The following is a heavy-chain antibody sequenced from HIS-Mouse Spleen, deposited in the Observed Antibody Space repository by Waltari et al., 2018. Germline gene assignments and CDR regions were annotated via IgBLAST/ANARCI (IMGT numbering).Heavy chain of an antibody. D-gene: IGHD6-19*01. CDR1: GFSLSTSGMC. CDR3: ARIAEGYSSGWYAFDY. J-gene: IGHJ4*02. V-gene: IGHV2-70*15. Sequence: QVTLRESGPALVKPTQTLTLTCTFSGFSLSTSGMCVSWIRQPPGKAREWLARIDWDDDKYYRTSLKTRLTISKDTSTNQVVLTMTNMDPVDTATYYCARIAEGYSSGWYAFDYWGQGTLVTVSS. CDR2: IDWDDDK.